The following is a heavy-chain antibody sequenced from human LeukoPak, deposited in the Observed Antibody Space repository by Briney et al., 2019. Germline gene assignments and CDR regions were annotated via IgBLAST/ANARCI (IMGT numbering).Heavy chain of an antibody. J-gene: IGHJ4*02. CDR3: AKDQRGGIAAAGSSPPYDY. Sequence: PGGSLRLSCAASGFTFSSYAMSWVRQAPRKGLEWVSAISASGGSTYSADSVKGRFTISIDNSKNTLYLQMNNLRAEDTAGYYCAKDQRGGIAAAGSSPPYDYWGQGTLVTVSS. CDR2: ISASGGST. D-gene: IGHD6-13*01. V-gene: IGHV3-23*01. CDR1: GFTFSSYA.